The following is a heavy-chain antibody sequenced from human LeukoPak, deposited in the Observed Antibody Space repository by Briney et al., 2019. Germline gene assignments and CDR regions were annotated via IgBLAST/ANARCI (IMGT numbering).Heavy chain of an antibody. V-gene: IGHV4-39*01. J-gene: IGHJ4*02. CDR1: GGSISSSSYY. CDR3: TRHPGGNAAHRFDY. Sequence: SETLSLTCTVSGGSISSSSYYWGWIRQPPGKGLEWIGSIYSSGSTHYNPSPQSRVTISVDTSKNQFSLNLNSVTAADTAVYYCTRHPGGNAAHRFDYWGQGFLVTVSS. D-gene: IGHD4-23*01. CDR2: IYSSGST.